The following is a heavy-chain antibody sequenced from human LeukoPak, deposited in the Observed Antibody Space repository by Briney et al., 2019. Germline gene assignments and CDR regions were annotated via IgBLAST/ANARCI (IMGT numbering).Heavy chain of an antibody. CDR3: ARQVVGILS. J-gene: IGHJ4*02. CDR2: ISYSGST. V-gene: IGHV4-59*01. CDR1: GVSIRSYY. D-gene: IGHD2-15*01. Sequence: SETLSLTWTVSGVSIRSYYWSWIRQPPGKGLEWIGHISYSGSTKYNPSLKSRVIISVDTSKNQFSLKLSSVIAADTAVYYCARQVVGILSWGQGTLVTVSS.